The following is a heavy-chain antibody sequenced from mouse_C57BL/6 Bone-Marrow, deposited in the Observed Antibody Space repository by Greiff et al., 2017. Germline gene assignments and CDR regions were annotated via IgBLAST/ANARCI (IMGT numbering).Heavy chain of an antibody. Sequence: VQLQQSGAELARPGASVKLSCKASGYTFTSYGISWVKQRTGQGLEWIGEIYPRSGNTYYNEKLKGKATLTADKSSSTAYMELRSLTSEDSAVYFCASPYYGSSLYYYAMDYWGQGTSVTVSS. D-gene: IGHD1-1*01. J-gene: IGHJ4*01. CDR2: IYPRSGNT. V-gene: IGHV1-81*01. CDR1: GYTFTSYG. CDR3: ASPYYGSSLYYYAMDY.